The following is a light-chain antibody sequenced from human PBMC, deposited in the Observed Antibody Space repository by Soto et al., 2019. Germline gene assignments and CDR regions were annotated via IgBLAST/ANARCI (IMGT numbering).Light chain of an antibody. Sequence: QSALTQPASVSGSPGQSITISCTGTSSDVGGYNYVAWYQQHPGKAPKVMIYDVSNRPSGVSNRFSGSKSGNTASLTISGLQAEDEADYYCSSYTTSSTYVFGPGTKVTVL. J-gene: IGLJ1*01. V-gene: IGLV2-14*01. CDR1: SSDVGGYNY. CDR2: DVS. CDR3: SSYTTSSTYV.